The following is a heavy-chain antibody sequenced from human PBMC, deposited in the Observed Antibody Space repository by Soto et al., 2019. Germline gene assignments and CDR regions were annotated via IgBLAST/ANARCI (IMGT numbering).Heavy chain of an antibody. V-gene: IGHV4-34*01. D-gene: IGHD7-27*01. Sequence: QVQLQQWGAGQLQHSETLSLTCAVYGGSFSGYYWSWIRQPPGKGLAWIGEINPSGSTNYNPSLKSRVTISVDSSKNQFALKLRSVTAADAAVYYCVRGWGRISDYWGQGALGAVSS. CDR1: GGSFSGYY. CDR2: INPSGST. CDR3: VRGWGRISDY. J-gene: IGHJ4*02.